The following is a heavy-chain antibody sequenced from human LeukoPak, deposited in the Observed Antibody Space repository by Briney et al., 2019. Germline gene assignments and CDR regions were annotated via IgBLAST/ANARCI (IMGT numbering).Heavy chain of an antibody. CDR1: GGSFSGYY. V-gene: IGHV4-34*01. D-gene: IGHD2-15*01. Sequence: PSETLSLTCAVSGGSFSGYYWSWIRQPPGKGLEWIGEINHSGSTNYNPSLKSRVTISVDTSKNQFSLKLSSVTAADTAVYYCARGGGRCTGGSCYVTWFDPWGQGTLVTVSS. CDR3: ARGGGRCTGGSCYVTWFDP. CDR2: INHSGST. J-gene: IGHJ5*02.